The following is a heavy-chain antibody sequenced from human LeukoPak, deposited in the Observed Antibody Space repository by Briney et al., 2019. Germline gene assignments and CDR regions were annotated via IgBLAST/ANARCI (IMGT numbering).Heavy chain of an antibody. CDR1: GFTFSSYS. J-gene: IGHJ3*02. CDR3: ARGASVVAGNDNAFDI. V-gene: IGHV3-21*01. CDR2: ISKSSSYI. Sequence: GGSLRLSCAASGFTFSSYSMNWVRQAPGKGLEWVSSISKSSSYIYYADSVKGRFTISRDNAKKSLYLQMNSLRADDTAVYYCARGASVVAGNDNAFDIWGQGTMVTVSS. D-gene: IGHD6-19*01.